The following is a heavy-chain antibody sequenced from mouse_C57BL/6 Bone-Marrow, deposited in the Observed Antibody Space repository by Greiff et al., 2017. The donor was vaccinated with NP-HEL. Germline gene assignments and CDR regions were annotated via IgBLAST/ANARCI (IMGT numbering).Heavy chain of an antibody. Sequence: EVQLVESGGDLVKPGGSLKLSCAASGFTFSSYGMSWVRQTPDKRLEWVATISSGGSYTYYPDSVKGRFTISRDNAKNTLYLQMSSLKSEDTAMYYCARQGYGRPWFAYWGQGTLVTVSA. CDR1: GFTFSSYG. V-gene: IGHV5-6*01. CDR3: ARQGYGRPWFAY. D-gene: IGHD1-1*02. CDR2: ISSGGSYT. J-gene: IGHJ3*01.